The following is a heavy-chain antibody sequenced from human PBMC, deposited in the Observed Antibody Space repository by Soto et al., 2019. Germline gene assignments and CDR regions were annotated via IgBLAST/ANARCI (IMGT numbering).Heavy chain of an antibody. D-gene: IGHD3-16*01. CDR2: ISSNSGSI. J-gene: IGHJ4*02. Sequence: EVQLVESGGGLVQPGRSLRLSCAASGFTFDDYAMHWVRQAPGKGLEWVSSISSNSGSIGYADSVKGLFTISRDNAENSLEPQMNLVRAEDTVLYYGVKAGSDCWGYFFGYWCQGTLVTVSS. CDR1: GFTFDDYA. V-gene: IGHV3-9*01. CDR3: VKAGSDCWGYFFGY.